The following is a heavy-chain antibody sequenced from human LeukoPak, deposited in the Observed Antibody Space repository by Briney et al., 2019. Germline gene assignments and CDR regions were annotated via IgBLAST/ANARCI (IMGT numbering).Heavy chain of an antibody. CDR3: ARGSARGWWYIDY. Sequence: SETLSLTCAVYGGSFSGYYGSWIRQPPGKGLEWIGEINHSGSTNYNPSLKSRVTISVDTSKNQFSLKLSSVTAADTAVYYCARGSARGWWYIDYWGQGTLVTVAS. D-gene: IGHD2-15*01. CDR1: GGSFSGYY. V-gene: IGHV4-34*01. CDR2: INHSGST. J-gene: IGHJ4*02.